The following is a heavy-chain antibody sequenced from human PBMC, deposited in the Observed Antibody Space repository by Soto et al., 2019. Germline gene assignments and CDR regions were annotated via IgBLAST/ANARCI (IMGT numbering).Heavy chain of an antibody. V-gene: IGHV1-2*04. CDR3: ARDGRRIADPVGAYYYYYMDV. D-gene: IGHD6-13*01. J-gene: IGHJ6*03. Sequence: ASVKVSCKASGYTFTGYYMHWVRQAPGQGLEWMGWINPNSGGTNYAQKFQGWVTMTRDTSISTAYMERSRLRSDDTAVYYCARDGRRIADPVGAYYYYYMDVWGKGTTVTVSS. CDR1: GYTFTGYY. CDR2: INPNSGGT.